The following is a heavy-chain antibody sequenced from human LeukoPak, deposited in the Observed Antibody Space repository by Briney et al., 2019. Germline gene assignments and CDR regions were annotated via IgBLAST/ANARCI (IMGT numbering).Heavy chain of an antibody. CDR3: ARGLRFLEGGWFDP. J-gene: IGHJ5*02. Sequence: SVKVSCKASGGTFSSYAISWVRQPPGQGLELMGGIIPIFGTANYAQKFQGRVTITTDESTSTAYMELGSLRSEDTAVYYCARGLRFLEGGWFDPWGQGTLVTVSS. CDR2: IIPIFGTA. V-gene: IGHV1-69*05. D-gene: IGHD3-3*01. CDR1: GGTFSSYA.